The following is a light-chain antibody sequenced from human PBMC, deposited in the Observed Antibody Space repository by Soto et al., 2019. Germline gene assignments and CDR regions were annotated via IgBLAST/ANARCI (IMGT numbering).Light chain of an antibody. CDR2: DAS. J-gene: IGKJ1*01. CDR3: QQYNKWPSWT. CDR1: QSVGSD. V-gene: IGKV3-15*01. Sequence: ILMSQSRVTLSVSPGERATLSCRASQSVGSDLAWYQQRPGQAPRLLIYDASTRATGIPDRFSGSGSGTEFSLIISSLQSEDLAVYYCQQYNKWPSWTFGQGTKGDIK.